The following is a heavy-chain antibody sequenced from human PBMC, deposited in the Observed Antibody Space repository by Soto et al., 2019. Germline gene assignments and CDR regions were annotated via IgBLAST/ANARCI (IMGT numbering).Heavy chain of an antibody. CDR2: ISSNGGST. Sequence: GGSLRLSCSASGFTFSSYAMHWVRQAPGKGLEYVSAISSNGGSTYYADSVKGRFTISRDNSKNTLYLQMSSLRAEDTAVYYCVKVRYSSSWYEFFYYGMDVWGQGTTVTVSS. D-gene: IGHD6-13*01. V-gene: IGHV3-64D*06. CDR1: GFTFSSYA. J-gene: IGHJ6*02. CDR3: VKVRYSSSWYEFFYYGMDV.